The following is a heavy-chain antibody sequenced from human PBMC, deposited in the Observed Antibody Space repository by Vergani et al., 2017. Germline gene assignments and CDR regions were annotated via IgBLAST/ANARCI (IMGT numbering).Heavy chain of an antibody. CDR3: VRDQVTMLRGSDALDI. CDR2: IRSNAYGQAT. Sequence: EVQLVESGGDLVQPGRSLRLSCTASGFTFGYYAMDWFRQAPGQGLVWVGGIRSNAYGQATIYAASVKGRFTISRDDSKSIAYLQMNNLQTEDTAMYYCVRDQVTMLRGSDALDIWGQGTMVTVSS. V-gene: IGHV3-49*03. D-gene: IGHD3-10*01. J-gene: IGHJ3*02. CDR1: GFTFGYYA.